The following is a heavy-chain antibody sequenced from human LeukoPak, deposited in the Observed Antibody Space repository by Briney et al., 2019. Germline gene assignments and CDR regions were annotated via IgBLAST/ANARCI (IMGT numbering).Heavy chain of an antibody. V-gene: IGHV1-8*01. D-gene: IGHD6-13*01. CDR3: ARGDPYSSSWTN. J-gene: IGHJ4*02. Sequence: ASVKVSCKASGYTFTSYDINWVRQATGQGLEWMGWMNPNSGNTGYAQKLQGRVTMTRNTSISTAYMELSSLRSEDTAVYYCARGDPYSSSWTNWGQGTLVTVSS. CDR2: MNPNSGNT. CDR1: GYTFTSYD.